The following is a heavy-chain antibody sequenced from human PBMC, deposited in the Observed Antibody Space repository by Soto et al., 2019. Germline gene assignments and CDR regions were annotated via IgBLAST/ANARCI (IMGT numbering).Heavy chain of an antibody. Sequence: GESLKISCTGSGYAFTSYWIAWVRQVPGKGLEWMGIIYPGDSDTRYSTSCQGQVTISADKSITTAYLQWSSLKASDTAMYYCARAYCTTTILDPWFDPWGQGTLVTVSS. V-gene: IGHV5-51*01. CDR3: ARAYCTTTILDPWFDP. CDR2: IYPGDSDT. J-gene: IGHJ5*02. D-gene: IGHD2-2*01. CDR1: GYAFTSYW.